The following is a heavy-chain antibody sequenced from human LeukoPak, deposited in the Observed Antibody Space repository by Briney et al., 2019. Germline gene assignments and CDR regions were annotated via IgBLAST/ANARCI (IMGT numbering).Heavy chain of an antibody. CDR3: ARDRDGYNQDFDY. CDR1: GYTFTGYY. V-gene: IGHV1-2*02. J-gene: IGHJ4*02. D-gene: IGHD5-24*01. CDR2: INPNSGGT. Sequence: ASVKVSCKASGYTFTGYYMHLVRQAPGQGLELMGWINPNSGGTNYAQKFQGRVTMTRDTSISTAYMELSRLRSDDTAVYYCARDRDGYNQDFDYWGQGTLVTVSS.